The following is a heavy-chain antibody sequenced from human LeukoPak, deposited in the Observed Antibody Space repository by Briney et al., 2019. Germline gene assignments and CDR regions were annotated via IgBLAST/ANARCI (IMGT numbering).Heavy chain of an antibody. Sequence: SVKVSCKASGYTFTSYDINWVGQATGQGVEGRGGMNPNRGKKGYAQKFQGRGTMTRNTSISTAYMELSSLRSEDTAVYYCARTIAVAGWDFDYWGQGTLVIVSS. J-gene: IGHJ4*02. CDR1: GYTFTSYD. CDR3: ARTIAVAGWDFDY. D-gene: IGHD6-19*01. V-gene: IGHV1-8*01. CDR2: MNPNRGKK.